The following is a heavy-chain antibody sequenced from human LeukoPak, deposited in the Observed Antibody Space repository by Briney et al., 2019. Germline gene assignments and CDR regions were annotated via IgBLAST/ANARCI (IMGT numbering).Heavy chain of an antibody. D-gene: IGHD3-22*01. J-gene: IGHJ3*02. CDR3: ARDLVITTAAFDI. Sequence: SETLSLTCTVSGGSISSYYWSWLRQPAGKGLEWVGRIYTSGTTNYNPSLKSRVTMSVDTSKNQFSLKLSSVTAADTAVYYCARDLVITTAAFDIWGQGTMVTVSS. CDR2: IYTSGTT. V-gene: IGHV4-4*07. CDR1: GGSISSYY.